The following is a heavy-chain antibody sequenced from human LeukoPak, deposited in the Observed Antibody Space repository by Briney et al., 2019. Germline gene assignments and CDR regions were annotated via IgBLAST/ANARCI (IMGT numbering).Heavy chain of an antibody. V-gene: IGHV3-23*01. D-gene: IGHD3-10*01. CDR3: AKDLKVMLIVLWFADGFDY. CDR1: GFTFSSYA. Sequence: GGSLRLSCAASGFTFSSYAMSWVRQAPGKGLEWVSAISGSGGSTYYADSVKGRFTISRDNSKNTLYLQMNSLRAEDTAVYYCAKDLKVMLIVLWFADGFDYLGQGTLVTVSS. J-gene: IGHJ4*02. CDR2: ISGSGGST.